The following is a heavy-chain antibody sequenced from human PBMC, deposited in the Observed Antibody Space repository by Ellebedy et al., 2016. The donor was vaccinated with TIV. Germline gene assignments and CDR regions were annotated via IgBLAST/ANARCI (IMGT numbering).Heavy chain of an antibody. J-gene: IGHJ4*02. V-gene: IGHV4-31*03. D-gene: IGHD2-8*01. CDR1: GGSISSGDYF. CDR3: ARAPPGYCTNGVCPDYFEY. Sequence: LRLSXTVSGGSISSGDYFWTWIRQHPGNGLEWIGNIYSSGSTFYNPSLKSRVTISLDTSKNQFSLRLTSLTAADTAVYYCARAPPGYCTNGVCPDYFEYWGQGTLVTVSS. CDR2: IYSSGST.